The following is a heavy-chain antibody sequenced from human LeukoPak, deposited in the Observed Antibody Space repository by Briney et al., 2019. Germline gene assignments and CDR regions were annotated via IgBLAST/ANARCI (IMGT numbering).Heavy chain of an antibody. D-gene: IGHD4-23*01. CDR2: INPSGCST. J-gene: IGHJ4*02. Sequence: ASVKVSCKTSGYTFIDYYMHWVRQAPGQGLEWMGIINPSGCSTSYAQKFQGRVTLTRDTSTSTVYMELSSLRSEDTAVYYCARDYGGNDGFDYWGQGTLVTVSS. CDR3: ARDYGGNDGFDY. V-gene: IGHV1-46*01. CDR1: GYTFIDYY.